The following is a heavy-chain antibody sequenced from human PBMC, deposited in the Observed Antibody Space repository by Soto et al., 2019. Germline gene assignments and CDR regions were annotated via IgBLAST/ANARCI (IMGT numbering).Heavy chain of an antibody. D-gene: IGHD2-2*01. Sequence: SETLSLTCTVSGDSISSGGYSWIWIRQPPGKGLEWIGYIYHSGSTYYNPSLKSRVTISVDRSKNQFSLKLSSVTAADTAVYYCARVPDRWGQGTLVTVSS. J-gene: IGHJ5*02. CDR3: ARVPDR. V-gene: IGHV4-30-2*01. CDR1: GDSISSGGYS. CDR2: IYHSGST.